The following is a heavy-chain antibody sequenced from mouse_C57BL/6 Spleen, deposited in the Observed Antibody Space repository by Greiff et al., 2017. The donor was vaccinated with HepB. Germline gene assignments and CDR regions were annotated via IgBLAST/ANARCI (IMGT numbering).Heavy chain of an antibody. CDR1: GYSITSGYY. D-gene: IGHD5-5*01. Sequence: VQLKESGPGLVKPSQSLSLTCSVTGYSITSGYYWNWIRQFPGNKLEWMGYISYDGSNNYNPSLKNRISITRDTSKNQFFLKLNSVTTEDTATYYCARLPLYAMDYWGQGTSVTVSS. V-gene: IGHV3-6*01. J-gene: IGHJ4*01. CDR3: ARLPLYAMDY. CDR2: ISYDGSN.